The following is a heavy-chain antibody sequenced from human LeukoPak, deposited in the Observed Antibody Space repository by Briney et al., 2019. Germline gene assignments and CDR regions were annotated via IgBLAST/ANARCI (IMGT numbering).Heavy chain of an antibody. Sequence: GGSLRPSCAASGFTFSDYYMSWIRQAPGKGLECVAYMSSSGISLYYADSVKGRFTISRDNAMNSLYLQMNSLRAEDTAVYYCARETYSGYDNWFDPWGQGTLVTVSS. CDR3: ARETYSGYDNWFDP. CDR1: GFTFSDYY. V-gene: IGHV3-11*01. J-gene: IGHJ5*02. CDR2: MSSSGISL. D-gene: IGHD5-12*01.